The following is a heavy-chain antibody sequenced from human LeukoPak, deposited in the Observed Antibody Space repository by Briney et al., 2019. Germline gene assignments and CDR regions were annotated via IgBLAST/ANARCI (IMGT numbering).Heavy chain of an antibody. CDR3: ARGYGDFPYFDY. CDR1: GGSISSGGYS. Sequence: TSETLSLTCAAFGGSISSGGYSWSWIRQPPGKGLEWIGYIYHSGSTYYNPSLKSRVTISVDTSKNQFSLKLSSVTAADTAVYYCARGYGDFPYFDYWGQGTLVTVSS. D-gene: IGHD4-17*01. CDR2: IYHSGST. V-gene: IGHV4-30-2*01. J-gene: IGHJ4*02.